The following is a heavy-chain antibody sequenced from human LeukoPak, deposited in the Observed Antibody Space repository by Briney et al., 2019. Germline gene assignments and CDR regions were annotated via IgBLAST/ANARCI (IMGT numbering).Heavy chain of an antibody. J-gene: IGHJ4*02. V-gene: IGHV1-2*02. CDR3: ARDCHSGGYHPFDY. CDR2: INPNTGGT. CDR1: GYTFADYY. Sequence: GASVRLSCKASGYTFADYYMQWVRQAPGQGLERMGWINPNTGGTIYAEKFQGRVIKTRDTSISTAYMELSRVRSADASVYYCARDCHSGGYHPFDYWGQGTLVTVSS. D-gene: IGHD1-26*01.